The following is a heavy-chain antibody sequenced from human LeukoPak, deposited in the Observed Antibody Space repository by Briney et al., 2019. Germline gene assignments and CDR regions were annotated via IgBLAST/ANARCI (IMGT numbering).Heavy chain of an antibody. CDR3: ARGGRYCSGGSCYSMYYFDY. Sequence: SETLSLTCAVYGGSFSGYYWSWIRQPPGKGLEWIGEINHSGSTYYNPSLKSRVTISVDRSKNQFSLKLSSVTAADTAVYYCARGGRYCSGGSCYSMYYFDYWGQGTLVTVSS. CDR2: INHSGST. J-gene: IGHJ4*02. D-gene: IGHD2-15*01. V-gene: IGHV4-34*01. CDR1: GGSFSGYY.